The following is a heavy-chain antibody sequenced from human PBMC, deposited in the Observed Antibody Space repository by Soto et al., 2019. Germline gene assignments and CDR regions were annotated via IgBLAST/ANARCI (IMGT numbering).Heavy chain of an antibody. CDR1: GFTFSSYG. D-gene: IGHD3-10*01. V-gene: IGHV3-30*18. CDR2: ISYDGSSK. Sequence: VQLVESGGGVVQPGRSLRLSCAASGFTFSSYGMHWVRQAPGKGLEWVAVISYDGSSKYYADSVKGRFTISRDNSKNTLYLQMNSLRAEDTAVYYCAKGDYYGSGSCSYWGQGTLVTVSS. J-gene: IGHJ4*02. CDR3: AKGDYYGSGSCSY.